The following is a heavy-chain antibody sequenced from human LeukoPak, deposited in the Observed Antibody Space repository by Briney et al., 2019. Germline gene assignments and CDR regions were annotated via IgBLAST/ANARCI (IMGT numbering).Heavy chain of an antibody. Sequence: GASVKVSCKASGYTFTGYYMHWVRQAPGQGLEWMGWINPNSGGTNYAQKFQGRVTMTEDTSTDTAYMELSSLRSEDTAVYYCATDQGITGTSYPSAWFDPWGQGTLVTVSS. CDR3: ATDQGITGTSYPSAWFDP. J-gene: IGHJ5*02. CDR1: GYTFTGYY. V-gene: IGHV1-2*02. D-gene: IGHD1-20*01. CDR2: INPNSGGT.